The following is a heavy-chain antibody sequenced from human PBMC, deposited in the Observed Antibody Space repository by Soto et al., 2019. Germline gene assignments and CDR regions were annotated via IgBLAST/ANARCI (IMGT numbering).Heavy chain of an antibody. CDR2: IYHSGST. Sequence: QLQLQESGSGLVKPSQTLSLTCAVSGGSISSGGYSWSWIRQPPGKGLEWIGYIYHSGSTYYNPSLKSRVTISVDRFKNQFSLKLSSVTAADTAVYYCARVRSGYVGDAFDIWGQGTMVTVSS. V-gene: IGHV4-30-2*01. J-gene: IGHJ3*02. D-gene: IGHD3-22*01. CDR1: GGSISSGGYS. CDR3: ARVRSGYVGDAFDI.